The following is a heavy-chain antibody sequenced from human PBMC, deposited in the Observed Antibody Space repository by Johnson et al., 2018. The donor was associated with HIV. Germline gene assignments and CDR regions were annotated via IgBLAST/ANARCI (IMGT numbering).Heavy chain of an antibody. CDR1: GFTFNRYA. D-gene: IGHD6-19*01. CDR3: ARVLSGWYQANGFDS. J-gene: IGHJ3*02. V-gene: IGHV3-33*01. Sequence: QVQLVESGGGAVQPGTSLRLSCAASGFTFNRYAMHWVRQAPGKGLEWVSVIWYDGSTEYYADSVKGRFTISRDNSKNTLYLQMNSLRAEDTAGYYCARVLSGWYQANGFDSWGQGTMVTVSS. CDR2: IWYDGSTE.